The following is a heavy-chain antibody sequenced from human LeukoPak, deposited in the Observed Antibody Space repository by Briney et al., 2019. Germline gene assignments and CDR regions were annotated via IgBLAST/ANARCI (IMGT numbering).Heavy chain of an antibody. J-gene: IGHJ4*02. CDR2: IDPSSTYI. Sequence: GGSLRLSCSASRFTFSSYTMNWVRQAPGKGLEWVSSIDPSSTYIYYADSVKGRFTISRDNAQNSLNSLRAEDTAVYYCARPEYSSSSVYYFDYWGQGTLVTVSS. V-gene: IGHV3-21*01. CDR3: ARPEYSSSSVYYFDY. CDR1: RFTFSSYT. D-gene: IGHD6-6*01.